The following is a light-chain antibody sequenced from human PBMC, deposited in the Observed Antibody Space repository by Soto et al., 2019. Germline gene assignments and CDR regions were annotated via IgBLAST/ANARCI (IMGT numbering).Light chain of an antibody. CDR2: QIS. CDR1: QSLAHSDGNTY. V-gene: IGKV2-24*01. CDR3: MQGTQWPIT. Sequence: DIVMTQTPLSSPVTLGQSASISCRSSQSLAHSDGNTYLSWLQQRPGQPPRLLIYQISNRFSGVPDRFSGSGVGTDFTLEITRVEGEDVGVYYCMQGTQWPITFGQGTRLEIK. J-gene: IGKJ5*01.